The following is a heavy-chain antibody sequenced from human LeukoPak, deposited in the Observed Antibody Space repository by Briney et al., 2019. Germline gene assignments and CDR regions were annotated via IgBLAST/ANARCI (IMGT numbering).Heavy chain of an antibody. V-gene: IGHV3-21*01. J-gene: IGHJ3*02. Sequence: GGSLRLSCAASGFTFSSYSMNWVRQAPGKGLEWVSLISSGSSHIYYADSVKGRFTITRDNAKNSIYLQMNSLRAEDTAVYYCAPLGVLISGYRAFDIWGQGTMVAVSS. D-gene: IGHD3-3*01. CDR3: APLGVLISGYRAFDI. CDR1: GFTFSSYS. CDR2: ISSGSSHI.